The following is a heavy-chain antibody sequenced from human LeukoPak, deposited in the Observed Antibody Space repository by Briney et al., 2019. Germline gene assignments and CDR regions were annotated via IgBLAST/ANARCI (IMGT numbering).Heavy chain of an antibody. J-gene: IGHJ4*02. D-gene: IGHD5-12*01. CDR2: IIPIFGTA. Sequence: GASVKVSCKASGGTFSSYAISWVRQAPGQGLEWMGGIIPIFGTANYAQKSQGRVTITADESTSTAYMELSSLRSEDTAVYYCARRTRGYSGYDLDYWGQGTLVTVSS. CDR1: GGTFSSYA. CDR3: ARRTRGYSGYDLDY. V-gene: IGHV1-69*13.